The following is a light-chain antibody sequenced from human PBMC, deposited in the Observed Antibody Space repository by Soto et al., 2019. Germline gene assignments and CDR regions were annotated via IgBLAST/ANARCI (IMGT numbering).Light chain of an antibody. CDR3: QQYNNWPRIT. V-gene: IGKV3-11*01. CDR2: DAS. Sequence: PGERATLSCRASQSVSSSYLAWYQQKPGQAPRLLIYDASDRATGIPARFSGSGSGTDFTLTISSLEPEDFAVYYCQQYNNWPRITFGQGTRLEIK. J-gene: IGKJ5*01. CDR1: QSVSSSY.